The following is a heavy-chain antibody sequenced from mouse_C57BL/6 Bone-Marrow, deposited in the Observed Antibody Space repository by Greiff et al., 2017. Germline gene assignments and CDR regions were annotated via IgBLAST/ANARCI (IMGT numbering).Heavy chain of an antibody. CDR3: ARRYGSSFFAY. Sequence: QVQLKQPGAELVKPGASVKMSCKASGYTFTSYWITWVKQRPGQGLEWIGDIYPGSGSTNYNEKFKSKATLTVDTSSSPAYMQLSSLTSEDSAVYYCARRYGSSFFAYWGQGTLVTVSA. J-gene: IGHJ3*01. V-gene: IGHV1-55*01. D-gene: IGHD1-1*01. CDR1: GYTFTSYW. CDR2: IYPGSGST.